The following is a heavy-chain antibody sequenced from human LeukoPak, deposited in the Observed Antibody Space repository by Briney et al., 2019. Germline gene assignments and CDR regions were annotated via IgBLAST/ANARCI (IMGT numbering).Heavy chain of an antibody. J-gene: IGHJ5*02. CDR2: INHSGST. V-gene: IGHV4-34*01. D-gene: IGHD3-22*01. Sequence: PSETLSLTCAVYGGSFSGYYWSWIRQPPGKGLDWIGEINHSGSTKYNPSLKSRVTISVDTSKNQFSLKLSSVTAADTAVYYCARFPYYYDSSGYLPWGQGTLVTVSS. CDR3: ARFPYYYDSSGYLP. CDR1: GGSFSGYY.